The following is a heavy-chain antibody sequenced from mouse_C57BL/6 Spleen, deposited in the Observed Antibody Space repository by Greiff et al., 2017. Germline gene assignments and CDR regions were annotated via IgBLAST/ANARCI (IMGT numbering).Heavy chain of an antibody. D-gene: IGHD6-1*01. CDR1: GYSFTGYY. CDR3: ASPLFGYYAMDY. CDR2: INPSTGGT. J-gene: IGHJ4*01. V-gene: IGHV1-42*01. Sequence: VHVKQSGPELVKPGASVKISCKASGYSFTGYYMNWVKQSPEKSLEWIGEINPSTGGTTYNQKFKAKATLTVDKSSSTAYMQLKSLTSEDSAVYYCASPLFGYYAMDYWGQGTSVTVSS.